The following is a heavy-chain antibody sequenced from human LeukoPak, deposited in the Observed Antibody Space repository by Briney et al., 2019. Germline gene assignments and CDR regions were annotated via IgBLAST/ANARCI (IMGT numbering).Heavy chain of an antibody. CDR2: MNPNSGNT. Sequence: ASVKVSCKASGYTFTSYDINWVRQATGQGLEWMGWMNPNSGNTGYAQKFQGRVTMTRNTSISTAYMELSSLRSEDTAIYYCARGRRAGTSGFYLLDAFDMWGQGTMVTVSS. CDR3: ARGRRAGTSGFYLLDAFDM. V-gene: IGHV1-8*01. J-gene: IGHJ3*02. D-gene: IGHD3-22*01. CDR1: GYTFTSYD.